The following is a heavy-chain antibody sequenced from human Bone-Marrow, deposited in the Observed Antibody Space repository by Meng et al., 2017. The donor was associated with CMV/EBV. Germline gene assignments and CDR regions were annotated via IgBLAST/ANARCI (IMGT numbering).Heavy chain of an antibody. J-gene: IGHJ4*02. CDR2: TSGSGGST. CDR3: AKADTYYYDSSGYSDY. Sequence: GFTFSSFAMSWVRQAPGKGLEWVSGTSGSGGSTYHADSVKGRFTISRDNSKNTLYLQMNSLRAEDTAVYYCAKADTYYYDSSGYSDYWGQGTLVTVSS. V-gene: IGHV3-23*01. CDR1: GFTFSSFA. D-gene: IGHD3-22*01.